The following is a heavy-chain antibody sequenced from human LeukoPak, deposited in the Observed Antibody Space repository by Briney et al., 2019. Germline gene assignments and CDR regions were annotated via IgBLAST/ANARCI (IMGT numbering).Heavy chain of an antibody. Sequence: SETLSLTCAVYGGSFSGYYWSWIRQPPGKGLEWIGEINHSGSTNYNPSLKSRVTISVDTSKSQFSLKLNSVTAADTAVYYCARGAPKEIQLWLRLRGVAFDIWGQGKMVTVSS. CDR3: ARGAPKEIQLWLRLRGVAFDI. D-gene: IGHD5-18*01. J-gene: IGHJ3*02. V-gene: IGHV4-34*01. CDR2: INHSGST. CDR1: GGSFSGYY.